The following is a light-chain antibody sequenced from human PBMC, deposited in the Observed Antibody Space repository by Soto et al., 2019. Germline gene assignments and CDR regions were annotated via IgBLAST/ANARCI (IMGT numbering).Light chain of an antibody. CDR2: EVS. CDR1: QSLLNSGGKTY. J-gene: IGKJ1*01. V-gene: IGKV2D-29*01. Sequence: DIVMTQTPLSLSVTTGQPASISXKSSQSLLNSGGKTYFYWYLQKPGQPPQLLIYEVSTRFSGVPDRVSGSGSGTDFTLNISRVEAEDVGFYYCLQTTQFPWTFGQGTKVDI. CDR3: LQTTQFPWT.